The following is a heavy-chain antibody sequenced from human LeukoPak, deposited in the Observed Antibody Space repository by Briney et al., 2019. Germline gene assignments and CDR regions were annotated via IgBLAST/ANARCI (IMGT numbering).Heavy chain of an antibody. CDR1: GDTFSSFA. J-gene: IGHJ3*02. CDR3: ASPYDYGDHYLDALHI. D-gene: IGHD4-17*01. V-gene: IGHV1-69*06. Sequence: SVKVSCKASGDTFSSFAVSWVRQAPGQGLEWMGRIIPLFGTADYAQRYQGRVTISADNSLNTTCLELSSLTSEDTAVYYCASPYDYGDHYLDALHIWGQGTIVTVSS. CDR2: IIPLFGTA.